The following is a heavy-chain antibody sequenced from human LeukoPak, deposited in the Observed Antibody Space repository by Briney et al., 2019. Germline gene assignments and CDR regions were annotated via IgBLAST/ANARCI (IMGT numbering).Heavy chain of an antibody. CDR2: ITDSGGDT. Sequence: GGSLRLSCAASGFTFSSCAMSWVRQAPGKGLDWFSAITDSGGDTYYADSLKGRFTISRDNSKNTLFLQMNSLRAEDTAVYYCAREVYDGSAYYYAVLDYWGQGTLVTVSS. CDR3: AREVYDGSAYYYAVLDY. D-gene: IGHD3-22*01. CDR1: GFTFSSCA. J-gene: IGHJ4*02. V-gene: IGHV3-23*01.